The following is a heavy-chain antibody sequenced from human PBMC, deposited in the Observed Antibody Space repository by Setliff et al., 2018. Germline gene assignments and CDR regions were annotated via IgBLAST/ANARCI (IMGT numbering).Heavy chain of an antibody. J-gene: IGHJ4*02. D-gene: IGHD6-25*01. CDR1: GYTFTSYG. CDR2: TSAYNGNT. Sequence: ASVKVSCKASGYTFTSYGISWVRQAPGQGLEWMGWTSAYNGNTNYAQKLQGRVTMTTDASTSTAYMELRSLTSDDTAVYYCARDTYNSEWYRQRSFDFWGQGTLVTVSS. V-gene: IGHV1-18*01. CDR3: ARDTYNSEWYRQRSFDF.